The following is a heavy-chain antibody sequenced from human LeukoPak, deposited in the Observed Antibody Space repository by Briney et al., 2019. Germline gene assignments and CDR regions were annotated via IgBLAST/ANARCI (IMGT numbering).Heavy chain of an antibody. CDR2: INHSGST. J-gene: IGHJ3*02. CDR1: GGSFSGYY. CDR3: ARATYDYGDFPYAFDI. Sequence: SETLSLTCAVCGGSFSGYYWSWIRQPPGKGLQWIGEINHSGSTNYNPSLKSRVTISVDTSKNQFSLKLSSVTAADTAVYYCARATYDYGDFPYAFDIWGQGTMVTVSS. D-gene: IGHD4-17*01. V-gene: IGHV4-34*01.